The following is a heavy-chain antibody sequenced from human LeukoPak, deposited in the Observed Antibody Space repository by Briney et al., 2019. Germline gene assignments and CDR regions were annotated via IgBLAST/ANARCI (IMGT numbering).Heavy chain of an antibody. CDR1: GGSIGSGGYY. J-gene: IGHJ4*02. V-gene: IGHV4-31*03. D-gene: IGHD3-22*01. CDR3: ARGETASGYYYVY. CDR2: IYYSGST. Sequence: SQTLSLTCTVSGGSIGSGGYYWSWIRQHPGKGLEWIGYIYYSGSTYYNPSLKSRVTISVDTSKNQFSLKLSSVTAADTAVYYCARGETASGYYYVYWGQGTLVTVSS.